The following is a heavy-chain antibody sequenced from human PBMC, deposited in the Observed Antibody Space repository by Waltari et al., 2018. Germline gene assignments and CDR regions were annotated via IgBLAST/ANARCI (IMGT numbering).Heavy chain of an antibody. J-gene: IGHJ3*02. Sequence: EVQLLESGGGLVRPGGSLRLSCTASGFTFSNYAMSWVRQAPGKGLEWVATISGGGGRTYNADSVKGRFTISRDNSKKTLYLQMNSLRAEDTAVYYCAKDLPYYYDSNAYWGAFDIWGQGTMVTVSS. CDR2: ISGGGGRT. CDR1: GFTFSNYA. CDR3: AKDLPYYYDSNAYWGAFDI. V-gene: IGHV3-23*01. D-gene: IGHD3-22*01.